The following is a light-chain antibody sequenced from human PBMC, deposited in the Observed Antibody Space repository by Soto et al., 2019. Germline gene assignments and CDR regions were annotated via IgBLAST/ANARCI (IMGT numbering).Light chain of an antibody. Sequence: ETVLTQSPATLSVSPGERATFSCRASQSVTTNLAWYQQKPGQVPRLLIYGASTRATGIPARFSGSGSGTEFTLSIGSLQSDDFAIYHCQQYHSWPHTFGQGTK. V-gene: IGKV3-15*01. CDR1: QSVTTN. J-gene: IGKJ2*01. CDR3: QQYHSWPHT. CDR2: GAS.